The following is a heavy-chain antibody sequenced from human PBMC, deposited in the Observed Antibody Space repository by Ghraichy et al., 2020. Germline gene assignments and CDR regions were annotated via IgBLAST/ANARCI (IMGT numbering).Heavy chain of an antibody. CDR3: ARTPYDSSGYFYFDY. D-gene: IGHD3-22*01. Sequence: SETLSLTCTVSGGSISSYYWSWIRQPPGKGLEWIGYIYYSGSTNYNPSLKSRVTISVDTPKNQFSLKLSSVTAADTAVYYCARTPYDSSGYFYFDYWGQGTLVTVSS. J-gene: IGHJ4*02. CDR2: IYYSGST. CDR1: GGSISSYY. V-gene: IGHV4-59*01.